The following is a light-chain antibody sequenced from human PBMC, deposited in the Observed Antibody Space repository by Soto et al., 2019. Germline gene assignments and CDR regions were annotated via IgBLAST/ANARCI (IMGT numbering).Light chain of an antibody. CDR2: GTV. Sequence: IVLTPSPGTPSLSPGERATLSCRASQSFSSYLAWYQQKPGQAPRLLIYGTVSRATGVPDRFSGSGSGTDFTLTISRLEPEDFAVYYCQQYGSSPRTFGQGTKVDIK. CDR1: QSFSSY. V-gene: IGKV3-20*01. J-gene: IGKJ1*01. CDR3: QQYGSSPRT.